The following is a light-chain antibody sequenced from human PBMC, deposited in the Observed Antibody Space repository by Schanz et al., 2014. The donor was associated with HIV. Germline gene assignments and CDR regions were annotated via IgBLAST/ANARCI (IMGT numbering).Light chain of an antibody. Sequence: QSALTQPASVSGSPGQSITISCTGDSSDVGGYDYVSWYQQHPGKAPKLIIYDVTDRPSGVSNRFSGSKSGNTASLTISGLQAEDEADYYCSSYIGTGTLEVFGGGTKLTVL. CDR3: SSYIGTGTLEV. V-gene: IGLV2-14*03. CDR2: DVT. J-gene: IGLJ3*02. CDR1: SSDVGGYDY.